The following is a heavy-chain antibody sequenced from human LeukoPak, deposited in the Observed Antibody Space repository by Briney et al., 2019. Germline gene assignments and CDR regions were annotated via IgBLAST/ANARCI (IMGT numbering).Heavy chain of an antibody. CDR2: IYTSGST. CDR1: GGSISSYY. CDR3: ARSGRAAAGDY. Sequence: SETLSLTCTVSGGSISSYYWSWIRQPPGKGLEWIGYIYTSGSTNYNPSPKSRVTISVDTSKNQFSLKLSSVTAADTAVYYCARSGRAAAGDYWGQGTLVTVSS. J-gene: IGHJ4*02. V-gene: IGHV4-4*09. D-gene: IGHD6-13*01.